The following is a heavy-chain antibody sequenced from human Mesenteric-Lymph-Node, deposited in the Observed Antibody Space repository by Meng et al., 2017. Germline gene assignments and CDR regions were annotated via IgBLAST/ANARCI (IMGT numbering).Heavy chain of an antibody. D-gene: IGHD3-9*01. CDR3: VRGSLDWYFDH. J-gene: IGHJ4*02. Sequence: GESLKISCTASGFTFSSYRMYWVRQAPGKGLEWLAVTLPDGNQNYYADSVKDRFTISRDNSKNTLFLHMNSLRAEDTAVYYCVRGSLDWYFDHWGQGTLVTVSS. CDR2: TLPDGNQN. V-gene: IGHV3-30*03. CDR1: GFTFSSYR.